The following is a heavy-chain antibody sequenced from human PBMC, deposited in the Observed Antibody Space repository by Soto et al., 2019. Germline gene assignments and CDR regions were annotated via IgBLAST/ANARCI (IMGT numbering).Heavy chain of an antibody. CDR1: GFTFIGHY. CDR2: INPNVGGGT. J-gene: IGHJ4*02. V-gene: IGHV1-2*02. Sequence: QVQVVQSGAGVKKPGASVNLSCKASGFTFIGHYIHWVRQAPGQGLEWVGWINPNVGGGTGYAQKFQGRVTMTADTSTNIASMDLTSLRGDNTAVYYCAGSRTGALDYWGPGALVTVSS. CDR3: AGSRTGALDY. D-gene: IGHD7-27*01.